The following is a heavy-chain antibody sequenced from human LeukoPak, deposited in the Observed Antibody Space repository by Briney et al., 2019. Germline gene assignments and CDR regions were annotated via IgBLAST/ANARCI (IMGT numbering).Heavy chain of an antibody. Sequence: PSETLSLTCAVYGGSFSGYYWSWIRQPPGKGLEWIGEINHSGSTNYNPSLKSRVTISVDTSKNQFSLKLSSVTAADTAVYYCASSGYSYQGAYYFDYWGQGTLVTVSS. V-gene: IGHV4-34*01. CDR1: GGSFSGYY. J-gene: IGHJ4*02. CDR2: INHSGST. D-gene: IGHD5-18*01. CDR3: ASSGYSYQGAYYFDY.